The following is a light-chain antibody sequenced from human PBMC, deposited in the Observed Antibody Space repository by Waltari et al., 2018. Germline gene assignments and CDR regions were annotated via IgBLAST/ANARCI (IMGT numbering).Light chain of an antibody. CDR2: MNE. Sequence: QSVLTQPPSASGAPGQWVTISCSGSTSNIGNNYVYWYQKLPGTAPKLLVSMNERRPSGCPDRYSGSKSGTSASLAISGLRSEDEADYYCASWDGALTGVVFGGGTRLTVL. CDR3: ASWDGALTGVV. V-gene: IGLV1-47*01. J-gene: IGLJ2*01. CDR1: TSNIGNNY.